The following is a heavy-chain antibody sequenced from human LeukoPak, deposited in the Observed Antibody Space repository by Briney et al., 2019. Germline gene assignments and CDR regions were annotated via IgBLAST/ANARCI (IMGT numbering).Heavy chain of an antibody. V-gene: IGHV1-18*01. CDR2: ISTSNGDT. J-gene: IGHJ5*02. D-gene: IGHD1-14*01. CDR1: GYTFFSSD. Sequence: GASVKVSCKASGYTFFSSDITWVRQAPGQGLEWIGRISTSNGDTNYAAKLQGRVTMTTDTSTSTVYMELGSLTFDDTAVYFCARDPYHRLGPPLDLWGQETLVTVSS. CDR3: ARDPYHRLGPPLDL.